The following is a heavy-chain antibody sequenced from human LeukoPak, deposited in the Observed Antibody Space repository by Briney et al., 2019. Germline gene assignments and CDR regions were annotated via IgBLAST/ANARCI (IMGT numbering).Heavy chain of an antibody. CDR1: GDSISDSDW. J-gene: IGHJ4*02. V-gene: IGHV4-4*02. Sequence: KPSGTLSLTCAVSGDSISDSDWWTWVRQPPGKGLEWIGEIRHSGSTNYSPSLKSRVTISIDKSKNQLSLKLSSVTAADTANYFCARAGIPWNPADGWGQGTLVIVSS. CDR3: ARAGIPWNPADG. D-gene: IGHD1-14*01. CDR2: IRHSGST.